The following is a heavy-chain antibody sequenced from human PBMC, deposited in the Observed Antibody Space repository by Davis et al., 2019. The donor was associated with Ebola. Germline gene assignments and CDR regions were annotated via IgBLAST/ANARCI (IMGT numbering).Heavy chain of an antibody. V-gene: IGHV5-10-1*01. D-gene: IGHD2-2*02. Sequence: GESLKISCKVSGYSFTNYWISWVRQMPGKGLEWMGRIDPSNSKTNFSPSFEGHVTFSADKSISTAYLQWSSLRASDTAMYYCASLGYCSSTTCYTGDYWGQGTLVTVSP. CDR1: GYSFTNYW. CDR2: IDPSNSKT. J-gene: IGHJ4*02. CDR3: ASLGYCSSTTCYTGDY.